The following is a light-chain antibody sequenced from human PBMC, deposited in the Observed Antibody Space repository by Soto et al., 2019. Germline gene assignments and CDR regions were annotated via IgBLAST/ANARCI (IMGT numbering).Light chain of an antibody. CDR3: QQYYTYPYT. Sequence: DIQMTQSPSSLSASVGDRVTFTCRASQDVSHYVAWFQQRPRAAPKTLIYAASALQDGGPSRFRGSRFGGDFILTIGSLQAEDFGTYFCQQYYTYPYTFGPGTKLDLK. CDR2: AAS. CDR1: QDVSHY. V-gene: IGKV1-16*01. J-gene: IGKJ2*01.